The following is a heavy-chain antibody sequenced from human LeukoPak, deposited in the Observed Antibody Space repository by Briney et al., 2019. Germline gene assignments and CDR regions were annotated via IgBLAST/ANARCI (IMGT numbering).Heavy chain of an antibody. J-gene: IGHJ6*03. CDR2: IIPIFGTA. CDR1: GGTFSSYA. D-gene: IGHD2-8*01. Sequence: SVKVSCKASGGTFSSYAISWVRQAPGQGLEWMGGIIPIFGTANYAQKFQGRVTITADKSTSTAYMELSSLRSEDTAVYYCARSTDCTNGVCSRIRGYYYYMDVWGKGTTVTVSS. CDR3: ARSTDCTNGVCSRIRGYYYYMDV. V-gene: IGHV1-69*06.